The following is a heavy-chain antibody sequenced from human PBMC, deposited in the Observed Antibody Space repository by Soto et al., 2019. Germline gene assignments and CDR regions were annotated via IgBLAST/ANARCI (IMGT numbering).Heavy chain of an antibody. D-gene: IGHD6-13*01. V-gene: IGHV6-1*01. CDR2: TYYRSKLYN. CDR3: AREVVGKAAAGLDTHYYYYYGMDV. CDR1: GDSVSSTSAA. Sequence: SQTLSITCAISGDSVSSTSAAWNWIRQSPSRGREWLGRTYYRSKLYNDYAVSVKSRITINPDTSKNQFSLQLNAVTPEDTAVYYCAREVVGKAAAGLDTHYYYYYGMDVWGQGNTVTVSS. J-gene: IGHJ6*02.